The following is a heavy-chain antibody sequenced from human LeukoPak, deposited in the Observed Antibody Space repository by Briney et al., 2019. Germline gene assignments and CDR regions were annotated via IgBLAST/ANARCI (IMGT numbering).Heavy chain of an antibody. J-gene: IGHJ6*02. CDR3: ARDLSPGRGVPIYYGMDV. V-gene: IGHV3-23*01. Sequence: PGGSLRLSCAASGFTFSSYAMSWVRQAPGKGLEWVSAISGSGGSTYYADSVKGRFTISRDNSKNTLYLQMNSLRAEDTAVYYCARDLSPGRGVPIYYGMDVWGQGTTVTVSS. D-gene: IGHD3-10*01. CDR1: GFTFSSYA. CDR2: ISGSGGST.